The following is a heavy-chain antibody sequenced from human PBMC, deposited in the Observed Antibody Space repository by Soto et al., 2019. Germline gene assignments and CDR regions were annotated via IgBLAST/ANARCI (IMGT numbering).Heavy chain of an antibody. J-gene: IGHJ4*02. V-gene: IGHV4-39*01. CDR3: ARQRRTVRFDY. Sequence: TLSLTCTVSGGSISSSSYYWGWIRQPPGKGLEWIGSIYYSGSTYYNPSLKSRVTISVDTSKNQFSLKLSSVTTADTAVYYCARQRRTVRFDYWGQGTLVTVSS. CDR2: IYYSGST. D-gene: IGHD4-17*01. CDR1: GGSISSSSYY.